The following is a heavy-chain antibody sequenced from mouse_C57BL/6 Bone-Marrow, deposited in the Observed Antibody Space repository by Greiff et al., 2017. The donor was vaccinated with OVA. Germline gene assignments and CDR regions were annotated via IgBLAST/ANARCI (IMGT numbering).Heavy chain of an antibody. CDR1: GYTFTSYG. CDR2: IYPRSGNT. V-gene: IGHV1-81*01. CDR3: ARGSNYFDY. J-gene: IGHJ2*01. Sequence: LVESGAELARPGASVKLSCKASGYTFTSYGISWVKQRTGQGLEWIGEIYPRSGNTYYNEKFKGKATLTADKSSSTAYMELRSLTSEDSAVYFCARGSNYFDYWGQGTTLTVSS.